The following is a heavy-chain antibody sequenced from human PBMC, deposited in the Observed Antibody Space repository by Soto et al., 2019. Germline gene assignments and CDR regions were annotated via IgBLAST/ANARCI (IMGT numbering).Heavy chain of an antibody. Sequence: PGGSLRLSCAASGFTFSNFAMSWVRQAPGKGLEWVSAMSGGGGNTYYADSVKGRFTISRDNSKNTLYLQMNSLRAEDTAVYYRAKAYDFWSGPSRFDPWGQGTLVTVSS. V-gene: IGHV3-23*01. J-gene: IGHJ5*02. CDR2: MSGGGGNT. CDR1: GFTFSNFA. CDR3: AKAYDFWSGPSRFDP. D-gene: IGHD3-3*01.